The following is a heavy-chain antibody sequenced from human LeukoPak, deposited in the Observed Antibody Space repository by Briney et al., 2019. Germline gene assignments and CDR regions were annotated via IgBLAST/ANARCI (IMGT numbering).Heavy chain of an antibody. V-gene: IGHV4-59*08. J-gene: IGHJ4*02. CDR1: GGSISSYY. CDR2: IYYSGST. CDR3: ARSYDILTGHFDY. D-gene: IGHD3-9*01. Sequence: PSETLSLTCTVSGGSISSYYWSWIRQPPGKGLEWIGYIYYSGSTNYNPSLKSRVTISVDTSKNQFSLKLSSVTAADTAVYYCARSYDILTGHFDYWGQGTLVTVSS.